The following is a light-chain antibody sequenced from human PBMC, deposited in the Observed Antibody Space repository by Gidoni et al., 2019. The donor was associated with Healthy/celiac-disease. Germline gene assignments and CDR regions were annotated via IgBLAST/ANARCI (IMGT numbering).Light chain of an antibody. CDR1: ETIDKY. CDR2: AAS. J-gene: IGKJ1*01. CDR3: QQTYYTIDSWX. V-gene: IGKV1-39*01. Sequence: DIPITQSPSSLSASVGDRITITCRASETIDKYLNWYQQKPGKAPKVLIYAASTLQSGVPSRFSGSGSGTYFTLTISSLQPEDFATYYCQQTYYTIDSWXFXQGTKVEI.